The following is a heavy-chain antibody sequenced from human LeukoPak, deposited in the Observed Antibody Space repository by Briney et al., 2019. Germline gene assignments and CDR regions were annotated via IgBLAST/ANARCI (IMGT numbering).Heavy chain of an antibody. CDR3: ARDPVTTDYYYYGMDV. Sequence: GGFLRLSCAASGFTFSSYSMNWVRQAPGKGLEWVSSISSSSSYIYYADSVKGRFTISRDNAKNSLYLQMNSLRAEDTAVYYCARDPVTTDYYYYGMDVWGQGTTVTVSS. CDR2: ISSSSSYI. D-gene: IGHD4-17*01. J-gene: IGHJ6*02. V-gene: IGHV3-21*01. CDR1: GFTFSSYS.